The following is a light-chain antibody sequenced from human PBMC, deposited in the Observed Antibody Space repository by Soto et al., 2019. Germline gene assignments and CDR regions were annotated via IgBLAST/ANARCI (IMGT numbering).Light chain of an antibody. CDR1: QTISSW. CDR2: KAS. V-gene: IGKV1-5*03. CDR3: QHYNSYSES. Sequence: DIQMTQSPSTLSGSVGDRVTITCRASQTISSWLAWYQQKPGKAPKLLIYKASTLKSGVPSRFSVSGSGTEFTLTISSLQPDYFATYYCQHYNSYSESFGQGTKVELK. J-gene: IGKJ1*01.